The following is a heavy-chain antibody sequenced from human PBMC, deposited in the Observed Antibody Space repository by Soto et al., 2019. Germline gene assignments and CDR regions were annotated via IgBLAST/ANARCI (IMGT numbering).Heavy chain of an antibody. J-gene: IGHJ5*02. D-gene: IGHD6-19*01. V-gene: IGHV4-59*08. CDR1: GGSISSYD. Sequence: SETLCLSCTVSGGSISSYDGSWIRQPPGKGLEWIGYIYYSGSTNYNPSLKSRVTISVDTSKNQFSLKLSSVTAADTAVYYCARQEYSSGWYNWFDPWGQGTLVTVSS. CDR2: IYYSGST. CDR3: ARQEYSSGWYNWFDP.